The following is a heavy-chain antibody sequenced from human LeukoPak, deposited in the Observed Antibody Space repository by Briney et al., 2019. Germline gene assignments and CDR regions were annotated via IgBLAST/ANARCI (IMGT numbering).Heavy chain of an antibody. CDR2: INPSGGST. CDR3: ARDSPQQLIDY. D-gene: IGHD6-13*01. V-gene: IGHV1-46*01. Sequence: ASVKVSCKASGYTFTSYYMHWVRQAPGQGLEWTGIINPSGGSTSYAQKFQGRVTMTRDTSTSTVYMELSSLRSEDTAVYYCARDSPQQLIDYWGQGTLVTVSS. J-gene: IGHJ4*02. CDR1: GYTFTSYY.